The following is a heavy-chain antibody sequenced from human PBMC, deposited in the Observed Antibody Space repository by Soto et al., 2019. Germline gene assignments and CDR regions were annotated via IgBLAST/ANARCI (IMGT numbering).Heavy chain of an antibody. D-gene: IGHD6-13*01. CDR3: ARGHLIAAAGTGWFDP. CDR2: IYYSGST. Sequence: SETLSLTCTVSGGSISSGGYYWSWIRQHPGKGLEWIGYIYYSGSTYYNPSLKSRVTISVDTSKNQFSLKLSSVTAADTAVYYCARGHLIAAAGTGWFDPWGQGTLVTVSS. CDR1: GGSISSGGYY. J-gene: IGHJ5*02. V-gene: IGHV4-31*03.